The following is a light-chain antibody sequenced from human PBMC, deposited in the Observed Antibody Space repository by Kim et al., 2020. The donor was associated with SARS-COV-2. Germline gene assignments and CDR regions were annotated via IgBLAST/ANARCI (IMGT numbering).Light chain of an antibody. Sequence: DIQMTQSPSTLSASVGDRVTITCRASQSISSWLAWYQQKPGKAPKLLIYDASSLESGVPSRFSGSGSGTEFTLTISSLQPDDFATYYCQQYNSYSLTFGQGTRWKSN. CDR1: QSISSW. CDR3: QQYNSYSLT. J-gene: IGKJ1*01. CDR2: DAS. V-gene: IGKV1-5*01.